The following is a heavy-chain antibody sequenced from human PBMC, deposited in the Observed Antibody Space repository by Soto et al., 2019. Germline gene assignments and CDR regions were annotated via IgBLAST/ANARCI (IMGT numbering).Heavy chain of an antibody. CDR2: INHSGST. V-gene: IGHV4-34*01. Sequence: SETLSLTCAVYGGSFSGYYWSWIRQPPGKGLEWIGEINHSGSTNYNPSLKSRVTISVDTSKNQFSLKLSSVTAADTAVYYCARGQVYPRYCSSTSCSPRTCFDYWGQGTLVTVSS. J-gene: IGHJ4*02. CDR1: GGSFSGYY. CDR3: ARGQVYPRYCSSTSCSPRTCFDY. D-gene: IGHD2-2*01.